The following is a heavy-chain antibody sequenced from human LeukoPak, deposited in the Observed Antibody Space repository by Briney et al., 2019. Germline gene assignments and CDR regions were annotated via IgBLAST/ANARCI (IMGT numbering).Heavy chain of an antibody. CDR1: GYSISSGYY. J-gene: IGHJ3*02. Sequence: SETLSLTCTVSGYSISSGYYWGWIRQPPGKGLEWIGSIYHSGSTYYNPSLKSRVTISVDTSKNQFSLKLSSVTAADTAVYYCASGDYFSIANCPELDVFDIWGQGRMVTVSS. V-gene: IGHV4-38-2*02. D-gene: IGHD2-2*01. CDR2: IYHSGST. CDR3: ASGDYFSIANCPELDVFDI.